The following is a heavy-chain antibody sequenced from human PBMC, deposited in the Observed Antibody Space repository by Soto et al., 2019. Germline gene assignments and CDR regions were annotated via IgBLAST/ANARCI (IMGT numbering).Heavy chain of an antibody. V-gene: IGHV4-31*03. J-gene: IGHJ3*02. D-gene: IGHD4-17*01. CDR2: IYYSGST. Sequence: QVQLQESGPGLVKPSQTLSLTCTVSGGSISSGGYYWSWIRQHPGKGLEWIGYIYYSGSTYYNPSRKCRVTISVDTSKNQFSLKLSSVTAADTAVYYCARERVYYGDPGRNAFDIWGQGTMVTVSS. CDR1: GGSISSGGYY. CDR3: ARERVYYGDPGRNAFDI.